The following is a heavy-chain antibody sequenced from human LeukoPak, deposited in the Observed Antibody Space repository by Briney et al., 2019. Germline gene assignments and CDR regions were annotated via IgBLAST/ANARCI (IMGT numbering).Heavy chain of an antibody. CDR3: AKVMGVVVAVVVSPDDAFDT. CDR1: GFTFSSYA. V-gene: IGHV3-23*01. Sequence: PGGSLRLSCAASGFTFSSYAMSWVRQAPGKGLEWVSAISGSGGSTYYADSVKGRFTISRDNSKNTLYLQMNSLRAEDTAVYYCAKVMGVVVAVVVSPDDAFDTWGQGTMVTVSS. CDR2: ISGSGGST. J-gene: IGHJ3*02. D-gene: IGHD2-15*01.